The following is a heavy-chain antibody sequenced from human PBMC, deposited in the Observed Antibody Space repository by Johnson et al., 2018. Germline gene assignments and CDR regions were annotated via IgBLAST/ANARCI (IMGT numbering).Heavy chain of an antibody. Sequence: QVQLQESGPGLVKPSETXSLTCTVSGGSISSYYWSWIRQPPGKGLEWIGYISYSGNSNYSPSLKSRVTMSADTSKNHPSLRLNSLTAADTAVYYCARSASILSPLDYWGQGTLVTVSS. CDR2: ISYSGNS. D-gene: IGHD5-12*01. CDR1: GGSISSYY. J-gene: IGHJ4*02. CDR3: ARSASILSPLDY. V-gene: IGHV4-59*01.